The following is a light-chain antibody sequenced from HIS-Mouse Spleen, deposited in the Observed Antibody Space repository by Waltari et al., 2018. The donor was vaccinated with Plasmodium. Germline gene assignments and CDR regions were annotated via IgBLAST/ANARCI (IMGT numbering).Light chain of an antibody. CDR2: AAS. CDR1: QSISSY. J-gene: IGKJ4*01. Sequence: DIQMTQSPSSLSASVGDRVTITCRASQSISSYLNWYQQKPGKAPKLLNYAASSLQSGVPSRFRGSGSGTDCTLTISSLQPEDFATYYCQQSYSTPQLTFGGGTKVEIK. CDR3: QQSYSTPQLT. V-gene: IGKV1-39*01.